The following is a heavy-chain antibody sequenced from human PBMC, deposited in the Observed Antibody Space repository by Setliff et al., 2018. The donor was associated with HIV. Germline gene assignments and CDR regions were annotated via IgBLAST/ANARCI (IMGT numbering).Heavy chain of an antibody. V-gene: IGHV4-30-4*07. CDR2: IYYSGSTSYSGNT. CDR1: GGSISTSSYS. D-gene: IGHD3-9*01. Sequence: SETLSLTCTVSGGSISTSSYSWTWIRQPPGKALEWIGYIYYSGSTSYSGNTYYNPSLESRVTISGDTSKHQFSLKMSSVTAADTAVYYCARENGWLFGWFDPWGQGTLVTVSS. J-gene: IGHJ5*02. CDR3: ARENGWLFGWFDP.